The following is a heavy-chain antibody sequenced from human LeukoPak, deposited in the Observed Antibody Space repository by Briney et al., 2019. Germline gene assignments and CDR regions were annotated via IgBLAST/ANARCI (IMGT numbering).Heavy chain of an antibody. CDR3: AVHCITISCHSPR. D-gene: IGHD2-2*01. CDR1: GFTFSSYW. Sequence: GGSLRLSCAASGFTFSSYWMHWVRQAPGKGLVWVSRINSDGSSTSYADSVKGRFTISRDNTKNSLYLQMNSLRAEDTAVYYCAVHCITISCHSPRWGQGTLVTVSS. CDR2: INSDGSST. J-gene: IGHJ4*02. V-gene: IGHV3-74*01.